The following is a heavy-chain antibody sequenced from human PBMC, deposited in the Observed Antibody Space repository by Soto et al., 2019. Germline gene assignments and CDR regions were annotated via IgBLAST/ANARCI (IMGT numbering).Heavy chain of an antibody. Sequence: VKVSCKASGYTFTHYYIHWVRQAPGQGLEWMGIINPNGGITTYAQKFRAGFTMTRDTSTSTVYLELSSLRSEDSAVYYCATSVNSAMAFDYWGQGTLVTVSS. J-gene: IGHJ4*02. V-gene: IGHV1-46*01. CDR1: GYTFTHYY. D-gene: IGHD5-18*01. CDR2: INPNGGIT. CDR3: ATSVNSAMAFDY.